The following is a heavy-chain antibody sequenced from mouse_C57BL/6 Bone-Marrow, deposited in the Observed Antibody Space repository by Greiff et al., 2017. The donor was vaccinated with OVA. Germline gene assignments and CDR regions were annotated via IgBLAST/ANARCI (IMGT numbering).Heavy chain of an antibody. CDR2: IYPGSGNT. CDR1: GYSFTSYY. J-gene: IGHJ4*01. CDR3: AREDYYGSSYDYAMDY. Sequence: QVQLQQSGPELVKPGASVKISCKASGYSFTSYYIHWVKQRPGQGLEWIGWIYPGSGNTKYNEKFKGKATLTADTSSSPAYMQLSSLTSEDSAVYYCAREDYYGSSYDYAMDYWGQGTSVTVSA. V-gene: IGHV1-66*01. D-gene: IGHD1-1*01.